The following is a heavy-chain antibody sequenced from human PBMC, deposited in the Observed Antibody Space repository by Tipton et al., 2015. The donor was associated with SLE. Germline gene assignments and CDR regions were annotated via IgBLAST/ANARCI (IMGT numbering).Heavy chain of an antibody. CDR2: IYYSGST. D-gene: IGHD3-16*01. CDR1: GGSISNYY. Sequence: TLSLTCTVSGGSISNYYCNWIRQTPGKGLEWVGQIYYSGSTNYNPSLKSRVTISIDTSKNQFSLKLSSVTAADTAVYYCAQGGGGSHFDYWGQGTLVTVSS. CDR3: AQGGGGSHFDY. J-gene: IGHJ4*02. V-gene: IGHV4-59*01.